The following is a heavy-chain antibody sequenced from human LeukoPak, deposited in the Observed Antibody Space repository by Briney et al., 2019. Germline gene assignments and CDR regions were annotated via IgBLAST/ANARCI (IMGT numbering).Heavy chain of an antibody. J-gene: IGHJ4*02. V-gene: IGHV3-30*04. Sequence: GRSLRLSCAASGFTLTDYAMHWVRQAPGGGLVWVTYMSYDGRNKYYADSVKGRFTISRDSSKNTLYLQMHSLTTDDTAMYYCARDDCSSGICYGDHWGQGTLVTVSS. CDR1: GFTLTDYA. D-gene: IGHD2-15*01. CDR3: ARDDCSSGICYGDH. CDR2: MSYDGRNK.